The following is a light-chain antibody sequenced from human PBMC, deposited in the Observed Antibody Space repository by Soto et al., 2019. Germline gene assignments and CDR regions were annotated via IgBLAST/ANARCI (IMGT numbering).Light chain of an antibody. Sequence: VLTQPPSVSGAPGQRVTLSCTGSSSNIGAGYDVHWYQQLPGTAPKLLIYGNSNRPSGVPDRFSGSKSGTSASLAITGLQAEDEADYYCQSYDSSLSVVFGGGTKLTVL. J-gene: IGLJ2*01. CDR2: GNS. CDR1: SSNIGAGYD. CDR3: QSYDSSLSVV. V-gene: IGLV1-40*01.